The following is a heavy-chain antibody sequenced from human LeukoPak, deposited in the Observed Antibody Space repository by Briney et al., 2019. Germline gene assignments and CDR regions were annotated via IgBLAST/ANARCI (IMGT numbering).Heavy chain of an antibody. CDR1: GYTFTSYY. V-gene: IGHV1-46*01. J-gene: IGHJ5*02. CDR3: ATWHLGELSLPGYNWFDP. CDR2: INPSGGST. Sequence: ASVKVSCKASGYTFTSYYMHWVRQAPGQGLEWMGIINPSGGSTSYAQKFQGRVTMTEDTSTDTAYMELSSLRSEDTAVYYCATWHLGELSLPGYNWFDPWGQGTLVTVSS. D-gene: IGHD3-16*02.